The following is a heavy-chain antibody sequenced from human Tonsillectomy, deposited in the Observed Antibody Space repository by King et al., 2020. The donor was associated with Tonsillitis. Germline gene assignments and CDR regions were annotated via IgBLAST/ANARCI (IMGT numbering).Heavy chain of an antibody. CDR3: TRGATVVRGLKKSFDF. D-gene: IGHD3-10*01. V-gene: IGHV1-46*01. CDR2: INPSSGST. Sequence: QLVQSGAEVKKPGASVKVSCKASGYTLTNYYLHWVRQAPGQGLEWVGVINPSSGSTAYAQKFQGRVSMTTDTSSSTVYMDMTGLRSEDTAVFYCTRGATVVRGLKKSFDFWGPGTLVTVSS. J-gene: IGHJ4*02. CDR1: GYTLTNYY.